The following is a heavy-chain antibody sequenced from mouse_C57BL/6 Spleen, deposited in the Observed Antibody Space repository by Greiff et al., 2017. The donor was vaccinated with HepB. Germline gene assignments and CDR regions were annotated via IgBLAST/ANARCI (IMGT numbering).Heavy chain of an antibody. J-gene: IGHJ4*01. Sequence: QVQLQQSGAELVRPGTSVKMSCKASGYTFTNYWIGWAKQRPGHGLEWIGDIYPGGGYTNYNEKFKGKATLTADKSSSTAYMQFSSLTSEDSAIYYCARYSYYGGPMDYWGQGTSVTVSS. CDR3: ARYSYYGGPMDY. D-gene: IGHD2-1*01. CDR2: IYPGGGYT. V-gene: IGHV1-63*01. CDR1: GYTFTNYW.